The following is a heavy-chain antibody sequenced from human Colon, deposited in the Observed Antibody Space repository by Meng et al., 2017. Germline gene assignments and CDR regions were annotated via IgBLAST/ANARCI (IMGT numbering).Heavy chain of an antibody. D-gene: IGHD2/OR15-2a*01. CDR1: GYSLNSGYY. CDR3: ARESGLLSAIVEIGRAGRFDP. J-gene: IGHJ5*02. V-gene: IGHV4-38-2*02. Sequence: GQLPESGPGLVKPSEPLSLTRAVSGYSLNSGYYWGWIRQAPGRGLEWIASMHHSGSTYYNPSLKTRLSLSIDTSRNELSLKLTSVTAADSAVYYCARESGLLSAIVEIGRAGRFDPWGLGTLVTVSS. CDR2: MHHSGST.